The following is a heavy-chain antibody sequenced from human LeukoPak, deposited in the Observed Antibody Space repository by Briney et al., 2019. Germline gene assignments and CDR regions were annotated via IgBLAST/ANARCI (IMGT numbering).Heavy chain of an antibody. J-gene: IGHJ4*02. CDR2: IYYSGST. CDR3: ARGNSYGRTFDY. V-gene: IGHV4-39*07. D-gene: IGHD5-18*01. CDR1: GGSVSSSGYY. Sequence: SETLSLTCTVSGGSVSSSGYYWGWIRQPPGKGLEWIASIYYSGSTYYNPSLKSRVTISVDTSKNQFSLKLSSVTAADTAVYYCARGNSYGRTFDYWGQGTLVTVSS.